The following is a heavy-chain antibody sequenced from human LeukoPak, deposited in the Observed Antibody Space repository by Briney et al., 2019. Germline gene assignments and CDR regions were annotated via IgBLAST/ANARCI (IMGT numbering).Heavy chain of an antibody. Sequence: GGSLRLSCAASGFTFSSYAMHWVRQAPGKGLEYVSAISSNGGSTYYANSVKGRFTISRDNAKNTLYLQMNSLRDEDTAVYYCARDWFHAIDYWGQGTLVTVSS. V-gene: IGHV3-64*01. CDR2: ISSNGGST. D-gene: IGHD2/OR15-2a*01. CDR1: GFTFSSYA. CDR3: ARDWFHAIDY. J-gene: IGHJ4*02.